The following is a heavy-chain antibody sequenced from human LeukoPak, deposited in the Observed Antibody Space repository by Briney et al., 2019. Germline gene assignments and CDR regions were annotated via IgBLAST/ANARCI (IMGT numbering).Heavy chain of an antibody. J-gene: IGHJ4*02. D-gene: IGHD3-22*01. CDR3: VWDRTYYYDSSGRPFDY. CDR1: GYTFTSYG. Sequence: ASVKVSCKASGYTFTSYGISWVRQAPGQGLEWMGWISAYNGNTNYAQKLQGRVTMTTDTSTSTAYTELRSLRSDDTAVYYCVWDRTYYYDSSGRPFDYRGQGTLVTVSS. CDR2: ISAYNGNT. V-gene: IGHV1-18*01.